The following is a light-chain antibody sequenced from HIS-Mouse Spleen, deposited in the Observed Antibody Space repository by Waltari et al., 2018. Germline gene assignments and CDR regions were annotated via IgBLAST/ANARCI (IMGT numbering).Light chain of an antibody. CDR1: SSDVGGFNL. V-gene: IGLV2-23*01. Sequence: QSALTQPASVPGSPGQSTPTSCPGTSSDVGGFNLVPWYQQHPGKAPKLMIYEGSKRPSGVSNRFSGSKSGNTASLTISGLQAEDEADYYCCSYAGSSTWVFGGGTKLTVL. CDR3: CSYAGSSTWV. J-gene: IGLJ3*02. CDR2: EGS.